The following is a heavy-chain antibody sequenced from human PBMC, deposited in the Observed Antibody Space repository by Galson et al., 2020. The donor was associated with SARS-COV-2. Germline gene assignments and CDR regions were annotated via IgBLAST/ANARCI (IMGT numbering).Heavy chain of an antibody. CDR3: ARDLQYDILTGYYDY. Sequence: GESLKISCAASGFTFSSYSMNWVRQAPGKGLEWVSSISSSSSYIYYADSVKGRFTISRDNAKNSLYLQMNSLRAEDTAVYYCARDLQYDILTGYYDYWGQGTLVTVSS. D-gene: IGHD3-9*01. CDR1: GFTFSSYS. CDR2: ISSSSSYI. J-gene: IGHJ4*02. V-gene: IGHV3-21*01.